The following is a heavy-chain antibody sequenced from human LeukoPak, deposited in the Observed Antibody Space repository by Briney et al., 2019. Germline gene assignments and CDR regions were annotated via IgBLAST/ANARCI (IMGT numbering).Heavy chain of an antibody. V-gene: IGHV4-30-4*08. D-gene: IGHD3-22*01. CDR3: ARDLSSGYYRYYFDY. Sequence: SQTLSLTCTVSGVSISSGDYYWSWIRQPPGKGLEWIGYIYYSGSTYYNPSLKSRVTISVDTSKNQFSLKLSSVTAADTAVYYCARDLSSGYYRYYFDYWGQGTLVTVSS. CDR1: GVSISSGDYY. J-gene: IGHJ4*02. CDR2: IYYSGST.